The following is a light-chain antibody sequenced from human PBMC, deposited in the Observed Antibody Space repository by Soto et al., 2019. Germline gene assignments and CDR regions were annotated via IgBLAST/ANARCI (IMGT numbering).Light chain of an antibody. J-gene: IGKJ4*01. CDR3: QQYDNSPPVT. CDR1: QSVSSNY. CDR2: GAS. Sequence: EIVLTQSPGTMSLSPGERATLSCKASQSVSSNYLAWYQQKPGQAPRLLIYGASIRATGIPDRFSGSGSGTDFTLTINRLEPEDFAVYFCQQYDNSPPVTFGGGTKVDIK. V-gene: IGKV3-20*01.